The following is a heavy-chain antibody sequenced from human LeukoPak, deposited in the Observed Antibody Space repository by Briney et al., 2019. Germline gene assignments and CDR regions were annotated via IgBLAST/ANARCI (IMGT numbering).Heavy chain of an antibody. CDR1: GGTFSSYA. J-gene: IGHJ6*02. CDR3: ARDIVVVVAASYGMDV. V-gene: IGHV1-69*04. D-gene: IGHD2-15*01. CDR2: IIPILGIE. Sequence: GASVKLSCTASGGTFSSYAISWVRQAPGQGLEWMGRIIPILGIENYAQKFQGRVTITADKSTSTAYMELSSLRSEDTAVYYCARDIVVVVAASYGMDVWGQGTTVTVSS.